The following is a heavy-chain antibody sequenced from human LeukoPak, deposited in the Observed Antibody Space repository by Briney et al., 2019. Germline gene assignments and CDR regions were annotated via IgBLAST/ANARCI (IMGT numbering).Heavy chain of an antibody. J-gene: IGHJ4*02. CDR1: GFTFNSYS. Sequence: GGSLRFSRAASGFTFNSYSMNWVRQAPGKGLEWVSSISSSSSYIYYADSVKGRFTISRDNAKNSLYLQMNSLRAEDTAVYYCAREVLGYCSSTSCYTWGVFDYWGQGTLVTVSS. CDR3: AREVLGYCSSTSCYTWGVFDY. V-gene: IGHV3-21*01. D-gene: IGHD2-2*02. CDR2: ISSSSSYI.